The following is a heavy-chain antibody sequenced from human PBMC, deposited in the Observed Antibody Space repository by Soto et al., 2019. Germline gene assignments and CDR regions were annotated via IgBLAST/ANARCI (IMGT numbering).Heavy chain of an antibody. J-gene: IGHJ4*02. Sequence: GRSLRLSCAAYGFHFNNYAMHWVRPATGKGLEWVAVIWHDGSNEHYADAVKGRFRIARDNSNNTLYLQMNSLRGEDTALYYCARDDVSMVTTFLDYWGLGTLVTVSS. D-gene: IGHD2-21*02. CDR2: IWHDGSNE. CDR3: ARDDVSMVTTFLDY. CDR1: GFHFNNYA. V-gene: IGHV3-33*01.